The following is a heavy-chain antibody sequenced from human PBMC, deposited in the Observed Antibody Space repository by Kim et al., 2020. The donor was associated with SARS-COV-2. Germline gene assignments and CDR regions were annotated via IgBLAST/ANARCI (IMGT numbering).Heavy chain of an antibody. CDR1: GFTFSSYS. Sequence: GGSLRLSCAVSGFTFSSYSMNWVRQAPGKGLEWVSSISSSSSYIYYAVSVKGRFTISRDNAKNSLYLLMNSLRAEDTAVYYCARDPMMGEAYSSGWY. V-gene: IGHV3-21*01. J-gene: IGHJ2*01. CDR3: ARDPMMGEAYSSGWY. D-gene: IGHD6-19*01. CDR2: ISSSSSYI.